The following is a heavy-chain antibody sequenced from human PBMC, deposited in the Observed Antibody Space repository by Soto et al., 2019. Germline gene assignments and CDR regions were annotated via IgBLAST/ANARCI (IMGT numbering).Heavy chain of an antibody. V-gene: IGHV1-2*04. CDR1: GYTFTGYY. CDR2: INPNSGGT. J-gene: IGHJ6*02. Sequence: ASVKVSCKASGYTFTGYYMHWVRQAPGQGLEWMGWINPNSGGTNYAQKFQGWVTMTRDTSISTAYMELSRLRSDDTAVYYCAREGWYFDYYGMDVWGQGTTVTVSS. CDR3: AREGWYFDYYGMDV. D-gene: IGHD6-19*01.